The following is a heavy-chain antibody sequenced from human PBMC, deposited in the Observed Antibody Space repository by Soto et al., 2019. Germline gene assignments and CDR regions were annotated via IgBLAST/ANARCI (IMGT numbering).Heavy chain of an antibody. CDR3: ARDLGALTGDQWFDP. Sequence: SETLSLTCTVSGGSISSYYWSWIRQPPGKGLEWIGYIYYSGSTNYNPSLKSRVTISVDTSKNQFSLKLSSVTAADTAVYYCARDLGALTGDQWFDPWGQGTLVTVSS. D-gene: IGHD7-27*01. V-gene: IGHV4-59*01. CDR1: GGSISSYY. CDR2: IYYSGST. J-gene: IGHJ5*02.